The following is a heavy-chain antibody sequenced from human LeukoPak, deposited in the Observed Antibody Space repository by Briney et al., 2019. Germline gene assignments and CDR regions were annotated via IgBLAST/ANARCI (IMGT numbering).Heavy chain of an antibody. Sequence: SETLSLTCTVSGGSISSYYWSWIRQPAGKGLEWIGRIYTSGSTNYNPSLKSRFTMSVDTSKNQFSLKLSSVTAADTAVYYCARDPIGRYHWNYVGFDYWGQGTLVTVSS. CDR3: ARDPIGRYHWNYVGFDY. CDR2: IYTSGST. J-gene: IGHJ4*02. CDR1: GGSISSYY. V-gene: IGHV4-4*07. D-gene: IGHD1-7*01.